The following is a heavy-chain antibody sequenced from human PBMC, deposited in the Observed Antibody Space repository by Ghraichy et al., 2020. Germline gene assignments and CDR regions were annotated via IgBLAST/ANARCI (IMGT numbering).Heavy chain of an antibody. J-gene: IGHJ4*02. Sequence: SETLSLTCTVSGGSISSSSYYWGWIRQPPGKGLEWIGSIYYSGSTYYNPSLKSRVTISVDTSKNQFSLKLSSVTAADTAVYYCASFLEWIQLWWGQGTLVTVSS. CDR3: ASFLEWIQLW. D-gene: IGHD5-18*01. CDR2: IYYSGST. V-gene: IGHV4-39*01. CDR1: GGSISSSSYY.